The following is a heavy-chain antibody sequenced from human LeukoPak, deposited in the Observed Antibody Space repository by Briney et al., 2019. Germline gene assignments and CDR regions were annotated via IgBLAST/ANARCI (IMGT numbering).Heavy chain of an antibody. CDR2: ITWDGGST. J-gene: IGHJ4*02. CDR3: AREREGGDY. D-gene: IGHD1-26*01. CDR1: GFTFDDYT. Sequence: GGSLRLSCAASGFTFDDYTMHWVRQAPAKGLEWVSLITWDGGSTYYADSVKGRFTISRDNSKNSLYLQMNSLRAEDTAVYYCAREREGGDYWGQGTLVTVSS. V-gene: IGHV3-43*01.